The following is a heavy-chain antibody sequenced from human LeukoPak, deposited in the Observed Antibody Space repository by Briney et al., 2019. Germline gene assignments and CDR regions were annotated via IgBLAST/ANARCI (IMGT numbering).Heavy chain of an antibody. J-gene: IGHJ6*03. CDR3: ARASGYCSGDSCYSEYYYYYMDV. CDR1: GGNFNNHA. CDR2: IIPIFGTA. D-gene: IGHD2-15*01. Sequence: ASVKVSCKASGGNFNNHAIGWVRQAPRQGLEWMGGIIPIFGTANYAQKFQGRVTITTDESTSTVYMELSSLRSEDTAVYYCARASGYCSGDSCYSEYYYYYMDVWGKGTTVTVSS. V-gene: IGHV1-69*05.